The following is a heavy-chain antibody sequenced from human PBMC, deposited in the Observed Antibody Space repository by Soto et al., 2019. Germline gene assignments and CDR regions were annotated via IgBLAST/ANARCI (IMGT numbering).Heavy chain of an antibody. CDR2: ISSTTNYI. J-gene: IGHJ4*02. Sequence: LRLSCAASGFTFTRYSMNWARQAPGKGLEWVSSISSTTNYIYYGDSMKGRFTISRDNAKNSLYLEMNSLRAEDTAVYYCARESEDLTSNFDYWGQGTLVTVS. CDR1: GFTFTRYS. V-gene: IGHV3-21*06. CDR3: ARESEDLTSNFDY.